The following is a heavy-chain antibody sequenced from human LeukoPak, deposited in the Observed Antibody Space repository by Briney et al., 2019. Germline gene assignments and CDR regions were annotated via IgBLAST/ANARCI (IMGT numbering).Heavy chain of an antibody. J-gene: IGHJ4*02. V-gene: IGHV3-21*01. D-gene: IGHD4-17*01. CDR3: ARDHDYGDYPDY. CDR2: ISSSSSYI. CDR1: GFTFSSYS. Sequence: GGSLRLSCAASGFTFSSYSMNWVRQAPGKGLEWVSSISSSSSYIYYADSVKGRFTISRDNAKNSLYLQMNSLRAEDTAVYYCARDHDYGDYPDYWGQGTLATVSS.